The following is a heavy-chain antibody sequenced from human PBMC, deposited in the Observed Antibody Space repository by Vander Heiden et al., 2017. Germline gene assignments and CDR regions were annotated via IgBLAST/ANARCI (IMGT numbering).Heavy chain of an antibody. Sequence: QVQLVESGGGVVQPGRSLRLSCAASGFTFSSYGMHWVRQAPGKGLEWVAVIWYDGSNKYYADSVKGRFTISRDNSKNTLYLQMNSLRAEDTAVYYCAREFSSRKPPTNTAMGPAFRRFDYWGQGTLVTVSS. CDR1: GFTFSSYG. CDR2: IWYDGSNK. V-gene: IGHV3-33*01. CDR3: AREFSSRKPPTNTAMGPAFRRFDY. D-gene: IGHD5-18*01. J-gene: IGHJ4*02.